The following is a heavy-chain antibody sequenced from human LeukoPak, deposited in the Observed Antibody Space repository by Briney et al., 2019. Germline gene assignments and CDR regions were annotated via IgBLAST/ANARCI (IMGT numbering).Heavy chain of an antibody. CDR3: ARAIRGSAVDTGDR. Sequence: GGSLRLSCAASGFTFSSYWMRWVRQAPGKGLEGVANIKNDGSEEYYVDSVKGRFTISRDNAKNSLFLQMNSLTVEDTAVYYCARAIRGSAVDTGDRWGQGALVTVSS. CDR1: GFTFSSYW. V-gene: IGHV3-7*01. D-gene: IGHD3-10*01. J-gene: IGHJ4*02. CDR2: IKNDGSEE.